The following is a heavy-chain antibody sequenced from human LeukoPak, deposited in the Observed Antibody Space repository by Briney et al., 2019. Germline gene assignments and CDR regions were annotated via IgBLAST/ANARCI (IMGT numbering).Heavy chain of an antibody. J-gene: IGHJ4*02. CDR1: GFTFSSYG. CDR2: ISYDGSNK. V-gene: IGHV3-30*03. CDR3: ARDLIDY. Sequence: GGSLRLSCAASGFTFSSYGMHWVRQAPGKGLEWVAVISYDGSNKYYADSVKGRFTISRDNSKNTLYLQMNRLRAEDTAVYYCARDLIDYWGQGTLVTVSS.